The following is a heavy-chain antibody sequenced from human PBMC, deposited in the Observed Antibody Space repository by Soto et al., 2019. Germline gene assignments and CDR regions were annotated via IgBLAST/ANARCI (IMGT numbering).Heavy chain of an antibody. V-gene: IGHV1-3*01. CDR2: INAGNGNT. CDR3: ARDIRRSVTKLSNGFVP. D-gene: IGHD4-4*01. CDR1: GYTFTSYA. J-gene: IGHJ5*02. Sequence: ASVKVSCKASGYTFTSYAMHWVRQAPGQRLEWMGWINAGNGNTKYSQKFQGRVTITRDTSASTAYMELSSLRSEDTAVYYCARDIRRSVTKLSNGFVPWGQGTLVTVS.